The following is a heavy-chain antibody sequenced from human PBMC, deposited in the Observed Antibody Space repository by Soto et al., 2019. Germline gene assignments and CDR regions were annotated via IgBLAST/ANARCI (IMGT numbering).Heavy chain of an antibody. CDR1: GATGSSCA. J-gene: IGHJ3*02. V-gene: IGHV1-69*13. Sequence: SVEVSCKASGATGSSCASSWVRQAPGQGLEWMAAVIPIFGTANYAQKFQGRVTITAEESTSTAYMERSSLRSEDKAVYYCARCLRYCTNAVCYFDAFDIWGRGTMVTVSS. CDR2: VIPIFGTA. D-gene: IGHD2-8*01. CDR3: ARCLRYCTNAVCYFDAFDI.